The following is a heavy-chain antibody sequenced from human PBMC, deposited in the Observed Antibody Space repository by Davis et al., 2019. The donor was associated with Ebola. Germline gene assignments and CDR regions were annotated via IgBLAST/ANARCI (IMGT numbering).Heavy chain of an antibody. J-gene: IGHJ6*02. CDR3: AREPPLVQGILYNYYGMDV. D-gene: IGHD3-10*01. CDR2: IYTSGSI. CDR1: GASISSGSYY. Sequence: SETLSLTCTVSGASISSGSYYWSWIRQPAGKGLEWIGHIYTSGSIDYNPSLRSRVTMSVDTSKNQFSLKLSSVTTADTARYYCAREPPLVQGILYNYYGMDVWGQGTTVTVSS. V-gene: IGHV4-61*09.